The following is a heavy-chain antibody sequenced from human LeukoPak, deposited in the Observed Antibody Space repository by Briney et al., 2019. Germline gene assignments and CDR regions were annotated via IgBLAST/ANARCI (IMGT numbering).Heavy chain of an antibody. CDR2: IYTSGST. J-gene: IGHJ4*02. CDR3: AREKEITIFGVVITGPFDY. D-gene: IGHD3-3*01. V-gene: IGHV4-61*02. CDR1: GGSISSGSYY. Sequence: SQTLSLTCTVSGGSISSGSYYWSWIRQPAGKGLEWFGRIYTSGSTNYNPSLKSRVTISVDTSKNQFSLKLSSVTAADTAVYYCAREKEITIFGVVITGPFDYWGQGTLVTVSS.